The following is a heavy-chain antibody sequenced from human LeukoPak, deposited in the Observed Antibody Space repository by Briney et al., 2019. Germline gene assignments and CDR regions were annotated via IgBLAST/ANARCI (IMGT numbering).Heavy chain of an antibody. CDR1: GFTFSSYS. Sequence: GGSLRLSCAASGFTFSSYSMNWVRQAPGKGLEWVSSISSSSSYIYYADSVKGRFTISRDNAKNSLYLQMNSLRAEDTAVYYCARDHKQWLVRGWFDPWGQGTLVTVSS. CDR2: ISSSSSYI. J-gene: IGHJ5*02. CDR3: ARDHKQWLVRGWFDP. V-gene: IGHV3-21*01. D-gene: IGHD6-19*01.